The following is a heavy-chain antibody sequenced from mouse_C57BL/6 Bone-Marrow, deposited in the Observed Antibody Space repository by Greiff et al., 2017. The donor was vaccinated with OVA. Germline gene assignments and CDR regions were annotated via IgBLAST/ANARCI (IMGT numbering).Heavy chain of an antibody. V-gene: IGHV1-82*01. CDR3: ARGSAGVHYAMDY. CDR1: GYAFSSSW. J-gene: IGHJ4*01. D-gene: IGHD1-3*01. CDR2: IYPGDGDT. Sequence: QVQLKESGPELVKPGASVKISCKASGYAFSSSWMNWVKQRPGKGLEWIGRIYPGDGDTNYNGKFKGKATLTADKSSSTAYMQLSSLTSEDSAVYFYARGSAGVHYAMDYWGQGTSVTVSS.